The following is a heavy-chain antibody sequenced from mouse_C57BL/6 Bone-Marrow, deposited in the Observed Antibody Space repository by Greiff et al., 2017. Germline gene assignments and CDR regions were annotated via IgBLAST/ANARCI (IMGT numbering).Heavy chain of an antibody. CDR1: GFTFKDDY. J-gene: IGHJ3*01. Sequence: VQLQQSGAELVRPGASVKLSCTASGFTFKDDYMHWVKQRTEQGLEWIGWIDPENGATEYASKFQGKATITVDTSSNTAYLQLSSLTSEDTAVYYCTRIAYGGQGNLVTVSA. CDR2: IDPENGAT. CDR3: TRIAY. V-gene: IGHV14-4*01.